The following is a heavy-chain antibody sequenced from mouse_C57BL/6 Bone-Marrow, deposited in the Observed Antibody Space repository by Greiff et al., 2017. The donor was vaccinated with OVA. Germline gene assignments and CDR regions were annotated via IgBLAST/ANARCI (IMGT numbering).Heavy chain of an antibody. J-gene: IGHJ2*01. D-gene: IGHD1-1*01. CDR2: IYPGSGST. CDR3: ARRGDYYYGSGLDY. Sequence: QVQLQQPGAELVKPGASVKMSCKASGYTFTSYWITWVKQRPGQGLEWIGDIYPGSGSTNYNEKFKSKATLTVDTSSSTAYMQLSSLTSEDSAVYCCARRGDYYYGSGLDYWGQGTTLTVSS. CDR1: GYTFTSYW. V-gene: IGHV1-55*01.